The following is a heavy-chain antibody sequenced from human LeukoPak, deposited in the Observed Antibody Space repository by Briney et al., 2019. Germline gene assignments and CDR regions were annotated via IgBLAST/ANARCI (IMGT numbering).Heavy chain of an antibody. J-gene: IGHJ4*02. V-gene: IGHV3-23*01. D-gene: IGHD6-13*01. CDR2: ISGSGGRT. CDR1: GFTFSDYA. Sequence: GGSLRLSCAASGFTFSDYAMSWVRQAPGKGLEWVPGISGSGGRTYYADSLKGRFTISRDNSKNTLYLQMNSLRAEDTAVYYCARGIAAAGWYYFDYWGQGALVTVSS. CDR3: ARGIAAAGWYYFDY.